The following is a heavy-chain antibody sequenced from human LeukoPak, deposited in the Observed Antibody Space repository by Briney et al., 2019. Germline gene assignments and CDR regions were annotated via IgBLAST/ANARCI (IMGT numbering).Heavy chain of an antibody. J-gene: IGHJ4*02. V-gene: IGHV4-59*01. CDR2: IYYSGST. Sequence: SETLSLTCTVSGGSISSYYWSWIWQPPGKGLEWIGYIYYSGSTNYNPSLKSRATISVDTSKNQFSLKLSSVTAADTAVYYCARADYKLHFDYWGQGTLVTVSS. D-gene: IGHD4-11*01. CDR1: GGSISSYY. CDR3: ARADYKLHFDY.